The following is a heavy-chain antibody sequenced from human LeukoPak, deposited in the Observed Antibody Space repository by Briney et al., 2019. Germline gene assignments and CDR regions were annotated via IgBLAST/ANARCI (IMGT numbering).Heavy chain of an antibody. CDR2: LSAYNGNT. CDR1: GYTFTSYG. J-gene: IGHJ5*02. V-gene: IGHV1-18*01. D-gene: IGHD5-12*01. CDR3: ARVLTGLPSLRSVWFDP. Sequence: GASVKVSCKASGYTFTSYGISWVRQAPGQGLEWMGWLSAYNGNTNYAQKLQGRVTMTTDTSTSTAYMELRSLRSDDTAVYYCARVLTGLPSLRSVWFDPWGQGTLVTVSS.